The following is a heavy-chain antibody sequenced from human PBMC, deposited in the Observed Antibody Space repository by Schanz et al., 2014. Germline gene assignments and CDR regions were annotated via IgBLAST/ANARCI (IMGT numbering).Heavy chain of an antibody. Sequence: VQLVESGGGLVQPGGSLRLSCAASGFTFSSYSMNWVRQAPGKGLEWVSTIASGGSHTFYADSVTGRFTISGDNSKNTLYLQMSSLKTEDTAVYYCAKIGYGGLLNYYIDHWGQGTLVTVSS. CDR2: IASGGSHT. CDR1: GFTFSSYS. V-gene: IGHV3-NL1*01. J-gene: IGHJ4*02. CDR3: AKIGYGGLLNYYIDH. D-gene: IGHD3-16*01.